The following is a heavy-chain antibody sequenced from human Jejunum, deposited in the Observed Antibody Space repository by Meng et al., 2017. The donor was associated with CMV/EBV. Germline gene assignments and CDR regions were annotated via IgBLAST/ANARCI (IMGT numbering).Heavy chain of an antibody. CDR1: GGSMSSGNYY. Sequence: QVQLQGSGPGLVEPSQPLSLPCTVSGGSMSSGNYYWSWIRQPPGKGLEWIGYIHHSGSAYYNPSLKSRVSISVDTSKNQFSLNLNSMTAADTAVYYCASFDHIPRRNYFDYWGQGTLVTVSS. CDR3: ASFDHIPRRNYFDY. D-gene: IGHD2-21*01. J-gene: IGHJ4*02. CDR2: IHHSGSA. V-gene: IGHV4-30-4*01.